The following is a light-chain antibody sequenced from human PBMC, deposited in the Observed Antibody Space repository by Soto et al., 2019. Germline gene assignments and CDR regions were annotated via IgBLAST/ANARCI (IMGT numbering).Light chain of an antibody. J-gene: IGKJ2*01. CDR3: QQYNSWPYT. V-gene: IGKV3-15*01. CDR1: QTISSH. Sequence: EIEMTQSPAALSVSPGERATLSCRASQTISSHLTWYQKKPGQAPRLLMYEASIRATGVPARFSGSGSGTEFTLTISSLQSEDFAVYYCQQYNSWPYTFGQGTKWISN. CDR2: EAS.